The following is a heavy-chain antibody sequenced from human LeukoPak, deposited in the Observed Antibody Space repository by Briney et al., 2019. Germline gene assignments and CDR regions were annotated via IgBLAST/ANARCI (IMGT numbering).Heavy chain of an antibody. V-gene: IGHV4-59*08. J-gene: IGHJ4*02. CDR1: GASISGYY. D-gene: IGHD3-10*01. CDR3: ARHFSSYGSGSPIRY. CDR2: ILSNGTI. Sequence: ETSETLFLTCTVSGASISGYYGSWIRQPPGKRLEWIGYILSNGTINYNPSLKSRVTISIDTSKNQFSLKLSSVAAADTAVYYCARHFSSYGSGSPIRYWGQGTLVTVSS.